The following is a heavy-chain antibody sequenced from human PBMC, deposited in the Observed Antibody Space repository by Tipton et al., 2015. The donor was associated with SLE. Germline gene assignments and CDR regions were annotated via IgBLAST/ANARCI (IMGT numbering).Heavy chain of an antibody. J-gene: IGHJ4*02. V-gene: IGHV3-9*01. CDR3: AKDRLAVATSAPLED. CDR1: GITFDDYA. Sequence: SLRLSCAASGITFDDYAMHWVRQGPGKGLEWVSGISWNSLRIDYADSVKGRFTISRDNAKNSLYLQMNSLRPEDTAVYYCAKDRLAVATSAPLEDWGQGTLVTVSS. CDR2: ISWNSLRI. D-gene: IGHD6-19*01.